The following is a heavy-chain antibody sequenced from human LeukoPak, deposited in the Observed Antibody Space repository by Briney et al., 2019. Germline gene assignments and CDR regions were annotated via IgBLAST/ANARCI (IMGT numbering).Heavy chain of an antibody. Sequence: ASVKVSCKASGYTFTGYYMHWVRQAPGQGLEWMGWINPNSGGTNYAQKFQGWVTMTRDTSISTAYMELSRLRSDDTAVYYCARGYSSSFSRGSSSYYFDYWGQGTLVTVSS. CDR3: ARGYSSSFSRGSSSYYFDY. CDR2: INPNSGGT. D-gene: IGHD6-13*01. J-gene: IGHJ4*02. CDR1: GYTFTGYY. V-gene: IGHV1-2*04.